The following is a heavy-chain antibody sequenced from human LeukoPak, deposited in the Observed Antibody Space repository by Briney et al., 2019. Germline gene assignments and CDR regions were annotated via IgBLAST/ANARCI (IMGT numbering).Heavy chain of an antibody. J-gene: IGHJ4*02. CDR3: AKDLGEWLVHF. CDR1: GFTFSSYA. CDR2: ISGSGGST. D-gene: IGHD6-19*01. Sequence: GGSLRLSCAASGFTFSSYAMSWVRQAPGKGLEWVSAISGSGGSTYYADSVKGRFTISRDNSKDTLYLQMNSLRAEDTAVYYCAKDLGEWLVHFWGQGTLVTVSS. V-gene: IGHV3-23*01.